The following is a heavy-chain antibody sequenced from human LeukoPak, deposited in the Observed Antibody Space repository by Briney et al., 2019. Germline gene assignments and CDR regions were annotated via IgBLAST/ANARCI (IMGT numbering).Heavy chain of an antibody. Sequence: WGSLRLSCAASGFTFSSYWMSWVRQAPGKGLEWVANIKQDGSEKYYVDSVKGRFTISRDNAKNSLYLQMNSLRAEDTAVYYCARDPSLWFGEDNYEDDYWGQGTLVTVSS. CDR3: ARDPSLWFGEDNYEDDY. CDR1: GFTFSSYW. J-gene: IGHJ4*02. D-gene: IGHD3-10*01. CDR2: IKQDGSEK. V-gene: IGHV3-7*01.